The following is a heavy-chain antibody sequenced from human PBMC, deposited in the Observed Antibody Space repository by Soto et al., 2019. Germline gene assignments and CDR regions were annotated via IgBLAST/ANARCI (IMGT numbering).Heavy chain of an antibody. V-gene: IGHV4-30-2*01. CDR1: GGSISSGGYS. J-gene: IGHJ4*02. CDR2: IHHSGST. Sequence: SETLSLTCAVSGGSISSGGYSWSWIRQPPGKGLEWIGYIHHSGSTYYNPSLKSRVTISVDRSKNQFSLKLSSVTAADTAVYYCAKEGRYSYGYFDYWGQGTLVTVSS. D-gene: IGHD5-18*01. CDR3: AKEGRYSYGYFDY.